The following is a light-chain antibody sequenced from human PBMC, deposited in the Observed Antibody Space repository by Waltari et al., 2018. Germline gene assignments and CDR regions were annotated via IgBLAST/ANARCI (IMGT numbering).Light chain of an antibody. CDR3: QQYNSYSLLT. CDR1: QSISNW. Sequence: DIQMTQTPSTLSASVGDRVTITCRASQSISNWLAWYKQKPGKAPKLLIYKASTLESGVPSRCSGSGSGTEFTLTISSLQPDDFATYYCQQYNSYSLLTFGGGTKVEIK. J-gene: IGKJ4*02. V-gene: IGKV1-5*03. CDR2: KAS.